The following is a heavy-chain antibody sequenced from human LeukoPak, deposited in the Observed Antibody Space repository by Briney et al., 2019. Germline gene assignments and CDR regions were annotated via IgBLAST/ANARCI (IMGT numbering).Heavy chain of an antibody. CDR2: INPNSGDT. CDR1: GYTFTGYY. D-gene: IGHD6-13*01. V-gene: IGHV1-2*06. J-gene: IGHJ4*02. CDR3: ARDFASSWPFDY. Sequence: ASVKVSCKASGYTFTGYYMHWVRQAPGQGLEWMGRINPNSGDTNYAQKFQGRVTMTRDTSITTAYMELNRLRSDDTAVYYCARDFASSWPFDYWGQGTLATVSS.